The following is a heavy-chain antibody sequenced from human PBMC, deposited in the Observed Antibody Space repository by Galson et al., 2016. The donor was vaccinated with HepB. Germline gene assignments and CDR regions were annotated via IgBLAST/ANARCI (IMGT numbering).Heavy chain of an antibody. Sequence: SLRLSCAASGFTFSNYGMHWVRQAPGRGLEWVTVIWYDGSGNYYADSVKGRFTISRDNSKNTLYLQMNSLRDEDTAVYYCARDGSSGSYLAYWGQGTLVTVSS. V-gene: IGHV3-33*01. J-gene: IGHJ4*02. CDR2: IWYDGSGN. D-gene: IGHD2-15*01. CDR1: GFTFSNYG. CDR3: ARDGSSGSYLAY.